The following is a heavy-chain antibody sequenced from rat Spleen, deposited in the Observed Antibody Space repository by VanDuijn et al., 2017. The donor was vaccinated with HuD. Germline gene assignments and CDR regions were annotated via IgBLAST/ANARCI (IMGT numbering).Heavy chain of an antibody. CDR1: GFTFSNYD. CDR2: ISTGGGNT. D-gene: IGHD1-7*01. Sequence: EVQLVESGGGLVQPGRSLKLSCAASGFTFSNYDMAWVRQAPTTGLEWVASISTGGGNTYYRDSVKGRFTISRDNAKSTLYLQMDSLRSEDTATYYCARLGRSYYWYFDFWGPGTMVTVSS. CDR3: ARLGRSYYWYFDF. V-gene: IGHV5S23*01. J-gene: IGHJ1*01.